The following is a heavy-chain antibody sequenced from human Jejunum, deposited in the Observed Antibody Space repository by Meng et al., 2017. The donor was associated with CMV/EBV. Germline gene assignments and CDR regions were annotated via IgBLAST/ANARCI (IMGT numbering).Heavy chain of an antibody. CDR1: GGSISTYY. D-gene: IGHD3-10*01. Sequence: TVSGGSISTYYWNWIRQPPGMGLEWIGYTYYNGRFNYNASLRNRVTISLDTSRKQLFLKLTSVTAADTAVYYCVRDPSPLGWFDPWGQGILVTVSS. V-gene: IGHV4-59*01. CDR3: VRDPSPLGWFDP. CDR2: TYYNGRF. J-gene: IGHJ5*02.